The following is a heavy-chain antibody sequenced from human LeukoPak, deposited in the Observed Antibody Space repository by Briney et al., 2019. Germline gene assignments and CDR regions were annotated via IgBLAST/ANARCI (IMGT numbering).Heavy chain of an antibody. J-gene: IGHJ4*02. V-gene: IGHV4-59*01. CDR1: GGSISSYY. D-gene: IGHD6-6*01. CDR3: ARVDSSSFDFVY. Sequence: SETLSLTCSVSGGSISSYYWSWIRQPPGKGLEWIGYVSYSGSTTYNPSLKSRVTISADTSKNQFSLKLSSVTAADTAVYYCARVDSSSFDFVYWGQGALVTVSS. CDR2: VSYSGST.